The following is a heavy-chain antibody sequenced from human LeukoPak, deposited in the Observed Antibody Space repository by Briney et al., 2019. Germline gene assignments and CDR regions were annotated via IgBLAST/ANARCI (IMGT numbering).Heavy chain of an antibody. D-gene: IGHD6-19*01. Sequence: SETLSLTCTVSGGSISSSSYYWGWIRQPPGKGLEWIGSIYYSGSTYYNPSLKSRVTISVDTPKNQFSLKLSSVTAADTAVYYCARQAVAGRGFDYWGQGTLVTVSS. CDR2: IYYSGST. CDR1: GGSISSSSYY. V-gene: IGHV4-39*01. CDR3: ARQAVAGRGFDY. J-gene: IGHJ4*02.